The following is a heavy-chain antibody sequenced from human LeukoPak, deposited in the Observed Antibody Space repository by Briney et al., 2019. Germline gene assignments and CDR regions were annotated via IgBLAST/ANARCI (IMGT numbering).Heavy chain of an antibody. V-gene: IGHV3-33*05. CDR3: VKDPRGGYAYGYFDS. CDR2: IAYDGSSK. Sequence: GGSLRLSCAASGFRFGSNGMHWVRQTPDKGLEWVAAIAYDGSSKYYGDSVKGRFTISRDNPNNMVFLHMNSLRADDTALYYCVKDPRGGYAYGYFDSWGQEALVIVSS. J-gene: IGHJ4*02. D-gene: IGHD5-18*01. CDR1: GFRFGSNG.